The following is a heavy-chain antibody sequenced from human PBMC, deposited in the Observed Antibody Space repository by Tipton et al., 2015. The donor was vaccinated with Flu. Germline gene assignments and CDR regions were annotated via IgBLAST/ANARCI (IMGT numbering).Heavy chain of an antibody. CDR1: GDSMRSDYF. D-gene: IGHD3-10*01. J-gene: IGHJ4*02. CDR3: AAGSWTGGYFYF. CDR2: IHYSGSP. Sequence: LRLSCTVSGDSMRSDYFWAWIRQAPGKGLEWIGNIHYSGSPHYNPSLKSRVTITVDTSKNQFSLRLSSMTAADTAVYYCAAGSWTGGYFYFWGQGTLVTVSS. V-gene: IGHV4-38-2*02.